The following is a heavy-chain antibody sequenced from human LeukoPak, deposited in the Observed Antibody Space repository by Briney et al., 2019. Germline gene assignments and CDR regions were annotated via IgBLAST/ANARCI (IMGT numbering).Heavy chain of an antibody. Sequence: ASVSVTFKASGYTLTDYDIHWVRLAPGQGLEWMGWVNPKRGDTETAQKFQGRVAITTDTSTSTVFLQLTSLISDDAAVYFCARGGIVGSSWNYGFDYWGQGTLVTVSS. V-gene: IGHV1-2*02. CDR2: VNPKRGDT. CDR3: ARGGIVGSSWNYGFDY. J-gene: IGHJ4*02. D-gene: IGHD1-26*01. CDR1: GYTLTDYD.